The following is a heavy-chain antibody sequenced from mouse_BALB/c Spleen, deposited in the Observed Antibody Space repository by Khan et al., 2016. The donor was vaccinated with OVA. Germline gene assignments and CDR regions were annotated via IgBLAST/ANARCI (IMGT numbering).Heavy chain of an antibody. V-gene: IGHV2-9*02. J-gene: IGHJ2*01. Sequence: QVQLQQSGPGLVAPSQSLSITCTASGFSLTSYGVHWVRQSPGKGLEWLGVIWAGGSTPYNSALLSRRSIIYDNSTSNASFLMNSLQTEDTTMYYCARLEDYWGQGTTLTVSS. CDR2: IWAGGST. CDR1: GFSLTSYG. CDR3: ARLEDY.